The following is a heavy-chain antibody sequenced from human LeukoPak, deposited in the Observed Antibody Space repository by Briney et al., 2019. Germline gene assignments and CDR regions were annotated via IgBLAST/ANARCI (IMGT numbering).Heavy chain of an antibody. J-gene: IGHJ4*02. CDR3: ARWPGSSGYY. D-gene: IGHD3-22*01. V-gene: IGHV4-39*01. CDR1: GGSISSSSYY. Sequence: SETLSLTCTVSGGSISSSSYYWGWIRQPPGKGLEWIGSIYYSGSTYYNPSLKSRVTISVDTSKNQFSLKLSSVTAADTAVYYCARWPGSSGYYWGQGTLVTVSS. CDR2: IYYSGST.